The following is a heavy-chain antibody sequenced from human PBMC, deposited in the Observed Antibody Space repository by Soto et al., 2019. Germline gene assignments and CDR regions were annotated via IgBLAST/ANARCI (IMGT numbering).Heavy chain of an antibody. V-gene: IGHV4-31*03. CDR1: GGSISSDGYY. D-gene: IGHD1-20*01. J-gene: IGHJ4*02. CDR2: IYYSGST. CDR3: ARGGRAVLTPYPFDY. Sequence: QVQLQESGPGLVKPSQTLSLTCTVSGGSISSDGYYWNWIRQHPGKGLEWIGYIYYSGSTYYNPSLESRLSISVDTSKRQFSLKLSAVTAADTAVYYCARGGRAVLTPYPFDYWGQGTLVTVSS.